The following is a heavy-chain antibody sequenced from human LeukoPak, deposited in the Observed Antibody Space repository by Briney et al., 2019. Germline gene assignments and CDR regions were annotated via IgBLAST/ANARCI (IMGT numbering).Heavy chain of an antibody. Sequence: GASVKVSCKTSGYTFTTYGISWVRQAPGQGLEWMGWISAYNGGTSYAQKFQGRVTMTRDTSIATAYMELPTLTSDDTAVYYCARGSSSPVPNFDYWGQGTLVTVSS. CDR3: ARGSSSPVPNFDY. CDR2: ISAYNGGT. D-gene: IGHD6-13*01. V-gene: IGHV1-18*01. CDR1: GYTFTTYG. J-gene: IGHJ4*02.